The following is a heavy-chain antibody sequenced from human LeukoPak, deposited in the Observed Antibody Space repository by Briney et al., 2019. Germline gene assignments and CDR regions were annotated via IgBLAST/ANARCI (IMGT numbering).Heavy chain of an antibody. D-gene: IGHD6-19*01. V-gene: IGHV1-24*01. Sequence: ASVKVSCKVSGYTLTELSMHWVRQAPGKGLEWMGGFDPEDGETIYAQKFQGRVTMTEDTSTDTAYMELSSLRAEDTAVYYCVKDGMAVAGRRKGFDYWGQGTLVTVSS. J-gene: IGHJ4*02. CDR2: FDPEDGET. CDR1: GYTLTELS. CDR3: VKDGMAVAGRRKGFDY.